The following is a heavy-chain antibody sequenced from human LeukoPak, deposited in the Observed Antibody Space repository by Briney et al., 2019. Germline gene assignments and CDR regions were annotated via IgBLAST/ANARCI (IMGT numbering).Heavy chain of an antibody. D-gene: IGHD3-22*01. CDR1: GGSVSSGSYY. V-gene: IGHV4-61*01. J-gene: IGHJ4*02. CDR2: IYYSGST. Sequence: SETLSLTCTVSGGSVSSGSYYWSWIRQPPGKGLEWIGYIYYSGSTKYNPSLKSRVTISVDTSKNQFSLKLSSVTAADTAVYYCASVTHYDSSGYYELDYWGQGTLVTVSS. CDR3: ASVTHYDSSGYYELDY.